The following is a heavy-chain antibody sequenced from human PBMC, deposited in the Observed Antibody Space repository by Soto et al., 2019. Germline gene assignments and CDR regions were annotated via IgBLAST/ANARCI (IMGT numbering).Heavy chain of an antibody. CDR3: ARVRRDGYNLNPTYAFDI. CDR2: IYPGDSDT. Sequence: GESLKISCKGSGYSFTSYWIGWVSQMPGKGLEWMGIIYPGDSDTRYSPSFQGQVTISADKSISTAYLQWSSLKASDTAMYYCARVRRDGYNLNPTYAFDIWGQGTMVTVSS. J-gene: IGHJ3*02. D-gene: IGHD5-12*01. V-gene: IGHV5-51*01. CDR1: GYSFTSYW.